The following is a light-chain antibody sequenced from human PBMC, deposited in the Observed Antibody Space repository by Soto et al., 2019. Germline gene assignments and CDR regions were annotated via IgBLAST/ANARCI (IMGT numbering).Light chain of an antibody. V-gene: IGKV1-5*03. J-gene: IGKJ1*01. CDR1: QSINSW. Sequence: DLQMTQSPSTLSASVGDRVTITCRASQSINSWLAWYQQKPGKAHKLLIYKASSLESGVPSRFSGSGSGTEFPLTIISLQPDDFATYYCQQYNYLWTFGQGTKVEIK. CDR3: QQYNYLWT. CDR2: KAS.